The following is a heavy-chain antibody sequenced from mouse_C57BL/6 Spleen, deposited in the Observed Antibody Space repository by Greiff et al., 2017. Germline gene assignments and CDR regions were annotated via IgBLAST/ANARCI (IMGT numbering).Heavy chain of an antibody. CDR1: GYTFTSYW. Sequence: VKLQQPGAELVKPGASVKLSCKASGYTFTSYWMHWVKQRPGRGLEWIGRIGPNSGGTKYNEKFKSKATLTVDKPSSTAYMQLSSLTSEDSAVYYCASPYYSNGDYYAMDYWGQGTSVTVSS. CDR3: ASPYYSNGDYYAMDY. CDR2: IGPNSGGT. D-gene: IGHD2-5*01. V-gene: IGHV1-72*01. J-gene: IGHJ4*01.